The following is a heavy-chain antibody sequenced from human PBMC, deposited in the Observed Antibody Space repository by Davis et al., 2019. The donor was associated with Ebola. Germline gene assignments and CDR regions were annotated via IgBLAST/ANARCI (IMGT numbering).Heavy chain of an antibody. CDR1: GFTFGDYA. CDR3: TRDIDSSGSWGWFDP. V-gene: IGHV3-49*03. J-gene: IGHJ5*02. Sequence: PGGSLRLSCTASGFTFGDYAMSWFRQAPGKGLEWVGFIRSKAYGGTTEYAASVKGRFTFSRDDSKSIAYLQMNSLKTEDTAVYYCTRDIDSSGSWGWFDPWGQGTLVTVSS. D-gene: IGHD3-22*01. CDR2: IRSKAYGGTT.